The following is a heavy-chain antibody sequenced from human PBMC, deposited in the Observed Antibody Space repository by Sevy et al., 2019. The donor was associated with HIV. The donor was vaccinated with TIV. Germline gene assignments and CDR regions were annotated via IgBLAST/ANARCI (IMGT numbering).Heavy chain of an antibody. CDR2: INHSGST. V-gene: IGHV4-34*01. CDR1: GGSFSGYY. D-gene: IGHD6-13*01. J-gene: IGHJ6*03. CDR3: ARVPGFSSSWAYYYYYMDV. Sequence: SETLSLTCAVYGGSFSGYYWSWIRQPPGKGLEWIGEINHSGSTNYNPSLKSRVTISVDTSKNQFSLKLSSVTAADTAVYYCARVPGFSSSWAYYYYYMDVWGKGTTVTVSS.